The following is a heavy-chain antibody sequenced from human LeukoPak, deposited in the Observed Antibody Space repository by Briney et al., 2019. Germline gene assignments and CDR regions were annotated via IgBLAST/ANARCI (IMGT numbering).Heavy chain of an antibody. CDR2: ISYSGST. Sequence: SETLSLTCTVSGGSINSYYWSWIRQPPGKGLEWIGYISYSGSTNYNPSLKSRVTTSIDTSKNQFSLKLSSVTAADTAVYYCARHKYLGSNAFDIWGQGTLVTVSS. CDR1: GGSINSYY. J-gene: IGHJ3*02. D-gene: IGHD3-10*01. V-gene: IGHV4-59*08. CDR3: ARHKYLGSNAFDI.